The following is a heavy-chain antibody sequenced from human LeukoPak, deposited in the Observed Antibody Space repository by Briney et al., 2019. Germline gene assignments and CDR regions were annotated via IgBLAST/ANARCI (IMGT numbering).Heavy chain of an antibody. J-gene: IGHJ4*02. CDR3: ARGRYSSGWSDY. Sequence: GASVKVSCKASGYTFTGYYMHWVRQAPGQGLEWMGRINPNSGGTNYARKFQGRVTMTRDTSISTAYMELSRLRSDDTAVYYCARGRYSSGWSDYWGQGTLVTVSS. V-gene: IGHV1-2*06. CDR1: GYTFTGYY. D-gene: IGHD6-19*01. CDR2: INPNSGGT.